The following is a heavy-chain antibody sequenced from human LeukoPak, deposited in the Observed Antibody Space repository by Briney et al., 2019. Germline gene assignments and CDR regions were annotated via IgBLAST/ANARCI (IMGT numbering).Heavy chain of an antibody. CDR3: AKVTSTMQYDY. J-gene: IGHJ4*02. Sequence: GLEWMGWINPNSGGTNYAQKFQGRVTMTRDTSISTAYMELSRLRSDDTAVYYCAKVTSTMQYDYWGQGTLVTASS. V-gene: IGHV1-2*02. CDR2: INPNSGGT. D-gene: IGHD1-20*01.